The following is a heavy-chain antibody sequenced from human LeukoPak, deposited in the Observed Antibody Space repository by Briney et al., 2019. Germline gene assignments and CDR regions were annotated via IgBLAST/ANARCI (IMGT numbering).Heavy chain of an antibody. CDR3: AKDFSGSWQFDP. CDR1: GFTFSSYA. Sequence: GGSLRLSCAASGFTFSSYAMSWVRQAPGKGLEWVSSITESGAYTYYADSVKGRFTISRDNSKNTLYLQMNRLRVEDTAVFYCAKDFSGSWQFDPWGQGTLATVSS. D-gene: IGHD6-13*01. J-gene: IGHJ5*02. CDR2: ITESGAYT. V-gene: IGHV3-23*01.